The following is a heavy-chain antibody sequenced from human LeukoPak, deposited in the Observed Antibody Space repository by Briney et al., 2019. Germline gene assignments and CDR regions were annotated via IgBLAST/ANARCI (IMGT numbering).Heavy chain of an antibody. V-gene: IGHV3-23*01. Sequence: GGSLRLSCAASGFTFSSNAMSWVRQAPGKGLEWVSAISGSGGSTYYADSVKGRFTISRDNSKNTVNLQMNSLRAEDTAVYYCAKGQSGYEPFDYWGQGTLVTVSS. CDR2: ISGSGGST. CDR3: AKGQSGYEPFDY. J-gene: IGHJ4*02. D-gene: IGHD5-12*01. CDR1: GFTFSSNA.